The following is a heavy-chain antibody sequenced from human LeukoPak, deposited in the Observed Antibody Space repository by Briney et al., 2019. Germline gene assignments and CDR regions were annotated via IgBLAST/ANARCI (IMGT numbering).Heavy chain of an antibody. D-gene: IGHD3-3*01. Sequence: SVKVSCKASGGTFSSYAISWVRQVPGQGLEWMGGIIPIFGTANYAQKFQGRVTITADESTSTAYMELSSLRSEDTAVYYCARAQTNTIFGVVIVYSFDYWGQGTLVTVSS. J-gene: IGHJ4*02. CDR2: IIPIFGTA. CDR1: GGTFSSYA. CDR3: ARAQTNTIFGVVIVYSFDY. V-gene: IGHV1-69*13.